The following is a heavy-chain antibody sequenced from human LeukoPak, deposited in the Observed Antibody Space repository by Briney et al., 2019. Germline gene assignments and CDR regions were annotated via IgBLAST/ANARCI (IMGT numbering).Heavy chain of an antibody. CDR2: ISYDGSNK. V-gene: IGHV3-30*18. CDR3: AKERHYYYDSSGYRNWFDP. D-gene: IGHD3-22*01. Sequence: PGRSLRLSCAASGFTFSSYGMHWVRQAPGKGLEWVAVISYDGSNKYYADSVKGRFTISRDNTKNTLYLHKNTLRAEDTPVCYCAKERHYYYDSSGYRNWFDPWGQGTLVTVSS. CDR1: GFTFSSYG. J-gene: IGHJ5*02.